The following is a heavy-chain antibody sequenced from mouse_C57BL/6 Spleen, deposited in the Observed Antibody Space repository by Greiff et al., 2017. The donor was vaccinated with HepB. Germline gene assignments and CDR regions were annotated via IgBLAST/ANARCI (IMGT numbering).Heavy chain of an antibody. CDR2: ISSGGSYT. V-gene: IGHV5-6*01. D-gene: IGHD1-1*01. CDR3: ARPRYGSSYDWYFDV. Sequence: EVKLMESGGDLVKPGGSLKLSCAASGFTFSSYGMSWVRQTPDKRLEWVATISSGGSYTYYPDSVKGRFTISRDNAKNTLYLQMSSLKSEDTAMYYCARPRYGSSYDWYFDVWGTGTTVTVSS. J-gene: IGHJ1*03. CDR1: GFTFSSYG.